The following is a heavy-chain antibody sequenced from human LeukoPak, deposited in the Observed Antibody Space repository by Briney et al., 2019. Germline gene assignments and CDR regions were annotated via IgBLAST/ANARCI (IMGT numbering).Heavy chain of an antibody. V-gene: IGHV3-7*01. CDR3: ARDKAGTTVLYGMDV. J-gene: IGHJ6*02. D-gene: IGHD1-1*01. Sequence: GGSLRLSCAASGFTFSSYWMSWVRQAPGKGLEWVANIKQDGSEKYYVDSVKGRFTISRDNAKNSLYLQMNSLRAEDTAVYYCARDKAGTTVLYGMDVWGQGTTVTVSS. CDR2: IKQDGSEK. CDR1: GFTFSSYW.